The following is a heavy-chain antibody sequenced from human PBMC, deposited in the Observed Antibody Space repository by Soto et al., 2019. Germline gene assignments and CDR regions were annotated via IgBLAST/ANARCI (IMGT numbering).Heavy chain of an antibody. CDR2: IYYSGST. CDR1: GGSISSSSYY. V-gene: IGHV4-61*05. CDR3: ARTTSHRSPSNYYYYYMDV. Sequence: SETLSLTCTVSGGSISSSSYYWGWIRQPPGKGLEWIGYIYYSGSTNYNPSLRSRVTISVDTSKTQFSLKLGSVTAADTAVYYCARTTSHRSPSNYYYYYMDVWGKGTTVTVSS. J-gene: IGHJ6*03.